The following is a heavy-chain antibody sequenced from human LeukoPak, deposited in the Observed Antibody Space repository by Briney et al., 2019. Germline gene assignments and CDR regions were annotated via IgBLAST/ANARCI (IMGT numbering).Heavy chain of an antibody. CDR3: TTGARSHGYLFDR. Sequence: GGSLRLSCAASGFTFRNAWMSWVRQAPGKGLKWVGRIKSKTDGGTTDYAAPVTGRFTISRDDSKNTLYVQMNGLRTEDTAVYYCTTGARSHGYLFDRWGQGTLVTVSS. V-gene: IGHV3-15*01. D-gene: IGHD5-18*01. CDR1: GFTFRNAW. J-gene: IGHJ4*02. CDR2: IKSKTDGGTT.